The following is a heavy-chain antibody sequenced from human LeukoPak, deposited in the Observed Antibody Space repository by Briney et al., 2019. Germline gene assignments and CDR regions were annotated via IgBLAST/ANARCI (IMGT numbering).Heavy chain of an antibody. CDR2: TSYDGSNK. Sequence: PGGSLRLSCAGSGFTFSSYGMHWVRQAPGKGLEWVAVTSYDGSNKYYADSVKGRFTISRENSKNTLYLQMNSLRAEDTAVYYCAKVGRSSGWTTFDYWGQGTLVTVSS. J-gene: IGHJ4*02. CDR3: AKVGRSSGWTTFDY. D-gene: IGHD6-19*01. V-gene: IGHV3-30*18. CDR1: GFTFSSYG.